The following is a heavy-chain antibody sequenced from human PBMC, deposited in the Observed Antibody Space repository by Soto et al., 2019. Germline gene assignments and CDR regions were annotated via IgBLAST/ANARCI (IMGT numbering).Heavy chain of an antibody. Sequence: EVQLLESGGCFVQPGGSLRLPWAASGLTFSSYAMSLVRPAPGKGLEWVSAISGSGCSTYYADAVEGRFTIHRDNSKHRLYRQKKSLSGQDTAVYQCAKYQKLRVHWFERWGQGDLGTGSS. J-gene: IGHJ5*02. CDR2: ISGSGCST. V-gene: IGHV3-23*01. D-gene: IGHD6-19*01. CDR1: GLTFSSYA. CDR3: AKYQKLRVHWFER.